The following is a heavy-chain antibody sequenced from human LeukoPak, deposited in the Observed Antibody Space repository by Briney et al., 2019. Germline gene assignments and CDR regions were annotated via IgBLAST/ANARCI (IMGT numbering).Heavy chain of an antibody. D-gene: IGHD6-19*01. CDR2: MNPNSGNT. CDR1: GYTFTSYD. V-gene: IGHV1-8*01. J-gene: IGHJ4*02. Sequence: APVEVSCKASGYTFTSYDINWVRQATGQGLEWMGWMNPNSGNTGYAQKFQGRVTMTRNTSISTAYMELSSLRSEDTAVYYCARISGYSSGWYVVGRRRDYFDYWGQGTLVTVSS. CDR3: ARISGYSSGWYVVGRRRDYFDY.